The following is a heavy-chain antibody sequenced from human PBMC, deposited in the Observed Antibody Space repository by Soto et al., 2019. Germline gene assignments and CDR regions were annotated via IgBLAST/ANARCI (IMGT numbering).Heavy chain of an antibody. CDR3: AKDGGGCSSSSCYTLRDHMDV. CDR1: GFTFSSYA. D-gene: IGHD2-2*02. J-gene: IGHJ6*02. CDR2: ISGSGGNT. Sequence: EVQLLESGGGLVQPGGSLRLSCAASGFTFSSYAMSWVRQAPGKGLEWVSVISGSGGNTYYADSVKGRFTISRDNSKNTLYLQMTSLRAEDTAVYYCAKDGGGCSSSSCYTLRDHMDVWGQGTTVTVSS. V-gene: IGHV3-23*01.